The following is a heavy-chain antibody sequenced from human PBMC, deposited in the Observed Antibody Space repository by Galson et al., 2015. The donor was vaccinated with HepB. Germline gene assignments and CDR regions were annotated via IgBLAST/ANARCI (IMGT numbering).Heavy chain of an antibody. J-gene: IGHJ4*02. CDR2: IDNDVVTA. Sequence: LRLSCAASGFTFRNYAMHWVRQAPGKGLEWVSTIDNDVVTAFYADSVKGRFTISRDNSKNTVYLQMNNLRGEDTAVYYCAKARGMILESWFFDYWGQGAPVTVSS. V-gene: IGHV3-23*01. CDR3: AKARGMILESWFFDY. D-gene: IGHD3-16*01. CDR1: GFTFRNYA.